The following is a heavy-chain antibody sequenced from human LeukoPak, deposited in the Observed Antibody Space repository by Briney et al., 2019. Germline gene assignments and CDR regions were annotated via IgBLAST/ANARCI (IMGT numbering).Heavy chain of an antibody. D-gene: IGHD3-10*01. V-gene: IGHV3-23*01. CDR1: GFTFSSYA. CDR2: ITGSGEST. J-gene: IGHJ4*02. CDR3: SKGTSASGTYYSAWNY. Sequence: GGSLRLSCAASGFTFSSYAMSWVRQAPGKGLEWVSTITGSGESTYYADSVKGRFTISRDSSKNTLYLQMNSLRAEDTAVYYCSKGTSASGTYYSAWNYWGQRTLVTVSS.